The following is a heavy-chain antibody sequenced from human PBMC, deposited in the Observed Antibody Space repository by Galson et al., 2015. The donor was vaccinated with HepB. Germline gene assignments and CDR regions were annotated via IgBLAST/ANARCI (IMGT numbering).Heavy chain of an antibody. D-gene: IGHD6-13*01. CDR2: IGSKANSYST. CDR1: GFTFSGSA. J-gene: IGHJ4*02. V-gene: IGHV3-73*01. Sequence: SLRLSCAASGFTFSGSAMHWVRQASGRGLEWVGRIGSKANSYSTAYAASVKGRFTISRDDSKNTAYMQMNSPKTEDTAVYYCTRLGDLSGYSSLWGQGTLVTVSS. CDR3: TRLGDLSGYSSL.